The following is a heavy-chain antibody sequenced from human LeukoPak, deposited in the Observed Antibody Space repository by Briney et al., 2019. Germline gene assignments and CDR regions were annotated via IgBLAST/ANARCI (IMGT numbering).Heavy chain of an antibody. CDR2: IYYSGST. J-gene: IGHJ5*02. Sequence: SETLSLTCSVSGGSISSSSYYWGWIRQPPGKGLEWIGSIYYSGSTYYNPSLKSRVTISVDTSKNQFSLKLSSVTAADAAVYYCARTVVDTAMVTSRWFDPWGQGTLVTVSS. CDR3: ARTVVDTAMVTSRWFDP. D-gene: IGHD5-18*01. CDR1: GGSISSSSYY. V-gene: IGHV4-39*01.